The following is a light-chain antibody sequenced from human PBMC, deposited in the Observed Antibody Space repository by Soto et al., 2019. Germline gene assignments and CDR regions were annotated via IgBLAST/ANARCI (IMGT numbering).Light chain of an antibody. CDR2: DDD. CDR3: QVWDISSDHHV. CDR1: DIARKT. Sequence: VAPGQTARITCGGNDIARKTVHWYQQKPGQAPVLVVYDDDERPSGIPERFSGSNSGNTATLTISRVEAGDEADYYCQVWDISSDHHVFGTGTKVTVL. V-gene: IGLV3-21*02. J-gene: IGLJ1*01.